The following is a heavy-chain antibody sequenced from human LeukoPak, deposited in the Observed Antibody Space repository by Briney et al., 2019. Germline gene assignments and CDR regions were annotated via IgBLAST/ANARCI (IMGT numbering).Heavy chain of an antibody. CDR3: ARIRSRKWGFDY. CDR1: GGSISSYY. Sequence: SETLSLTCTVSGGSISSYYWSWIRQPPGKGLEWIGYIYYSGSTNYNPSLKSRVTISVDTSKNQFSLKLSSVTAADTAVYYCARIRSRKWGFDYWGQGTLVTVSS. CDR2: IYYSGST. J-gene: IGHJ4*02. D-gene: IGHD1-26*01. V-gene: IGHV4-59*01.